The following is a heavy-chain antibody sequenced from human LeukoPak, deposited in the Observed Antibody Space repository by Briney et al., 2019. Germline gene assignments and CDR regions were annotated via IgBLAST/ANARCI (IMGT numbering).Heavy chain of an antibody. CDR3: AKEYSGYDFDY. D-gene: IGHD5-12*01. CDR1: GFTLRSYD. V-gene: IGHV3-23*01. J-gene: IGHJ4*02. CDR2: TSGSGVNS. Sequence: GGSLRLSCAASGFTLRSYDMSWVRQAPGKGLEWIAATSGSGVNSYYADSVRGRFTISRDNSQDTLYLQMDSLRAEDTALYYCAKEYSGYDFDYWGQGTLVTVSS.